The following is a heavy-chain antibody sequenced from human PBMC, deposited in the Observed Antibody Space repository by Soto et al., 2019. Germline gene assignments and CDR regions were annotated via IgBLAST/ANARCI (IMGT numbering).Heavy chain of an antibody. Sequence: GGSLRLSXAASGFTFSSYAMHWVRQAPGKGLEWVAVISFDGSNKFYADSVKGRFTISRDNSKNTLYLQMNSLRAEDTAVYYCARDPSQKSGIAYFDYWGQGTLVTVSS. J-gene: IGHJ4*02. CDR1: GFTFSSYA. CDR2: ISFDGSNK. CDR3: ARDPSQKSGIAYFDY. D-gene: IGHD6-13*01. V-gene: IGHV3-30-3*01.